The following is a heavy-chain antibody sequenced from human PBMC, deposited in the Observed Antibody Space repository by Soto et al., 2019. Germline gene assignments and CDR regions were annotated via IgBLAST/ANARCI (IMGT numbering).Heavy chain of an antibody. J-gene: IGHJ5*02. V-gene: IGHV4-4*02. CDR2: IYHGGST. D-gene: IGHD4-17*01. CDR3: ARGSTTVVTPNWFDP. Sequence: CLTCTVSAGSLSRRNWRKCRRQPQGKGLEWIGEIYHGGSTNYNPSLKSRVTISVDKSKNQFSLKLSSVTAADTAVYYCARGSTTVVTPNWFDPWGQGTLVTVS. CDR1: AGSLSRRNW.